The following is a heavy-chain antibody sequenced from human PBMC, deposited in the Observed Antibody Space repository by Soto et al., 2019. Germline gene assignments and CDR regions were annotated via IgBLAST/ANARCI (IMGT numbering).Heavy chain of an antibody. CDR3: AKWGAAAGTT. CDR2: VFYICIN. CDR1: GGSISSYY. Sequence: QVHLQESGPGLVKPSETLSLTCTVSGGSISSYYWSCIRQPPGKGLEWIGYVFYICINKYNPSFQSRVTISGDTSRNQFSLNLMSVTAADTAVYYCAKWGAAAGTTWGQGILVNVSP. V-gene: IGHV4-59*01. D-gene: IGHD6-25*01. J-gene: IGHJ4*02.